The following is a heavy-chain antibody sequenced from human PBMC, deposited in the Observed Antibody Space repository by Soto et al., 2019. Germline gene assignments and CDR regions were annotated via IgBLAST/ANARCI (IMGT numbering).Heavy chain of an antibody. J-gene: IGHJ5*02. CDR3: AKDRGGSGWFAPLFDP. D-gene: IGHD6-19*01. CDR1: GFTFSSYA. CDR2: ISVSGGST. Sequence: GGSLRLSCAASGFTFSSYAMSWVRQAPGKGLEWVSAISVSGGSTYYADSVKGRFTISRDNSKNTLYLQMNSLRAEDTAVYYCAKDRGGSGWFAPLFDPWGQGTLVTVSS. V-gene: IGHV3-23*01.